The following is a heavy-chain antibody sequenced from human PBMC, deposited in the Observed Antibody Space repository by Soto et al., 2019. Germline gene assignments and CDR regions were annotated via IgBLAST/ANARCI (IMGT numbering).Heavy chain of an antibody. CDR2: ISSSSSYI. CDR1: GFTFSSHS. J-gene: IGHJ4*02. V-gene: IGHV3-21*01. Sequence: GGTMRLSCAASGFTFSSHSMNWVRQAPGKGLEWVSSISSSSSYIYYADSVKGRFTISRDNAKNSLYLQMNSLRAEDTAVYYCARADTVMVPDFDYWGQGTLVTVSS. D-gene: IGHD5-18*01. CDR3: ARADTVMVPDFDY.